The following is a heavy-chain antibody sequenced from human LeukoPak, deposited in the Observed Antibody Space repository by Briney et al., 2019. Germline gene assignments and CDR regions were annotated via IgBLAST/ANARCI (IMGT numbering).Heavy chain of an antibody. CDR2: INHSGST. J-gene: IGHJ6*02. V-gene: IGHV4-34*01. CDR1: GGSFSGYC. Sequence: SETLSLTCAVYGGSFSGYCWSWIRQPPGKGLEWIGEINHSGSTNYNPSLKSRVTISVDTSKNQFSLKLSSVTAADTAVYYCARGRCSSTSCYASYYYGMDVWGQGTTVTVSS. D-gene: IGHD2-2*01. CDR3: ARGRCSSTSCYASYYYGMDV.